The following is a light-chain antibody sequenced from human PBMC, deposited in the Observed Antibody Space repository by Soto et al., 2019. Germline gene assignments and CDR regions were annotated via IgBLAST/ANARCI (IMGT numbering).Light chain of an antibody. CDR3: QTWGTGIQV. V-gene: IGLV4-69*01. Sequence: QPVLTQSPSASASLGASVKLTCTLSSGHSNYAIAWHQQQPEKGPRYLMKLNSDGRHSKGDGIPDRFSGSTSGAERYLTISRLQSEDEADYYCQTWGTGIQVFGGGTKVTVL. J-gene: IGLJ2*01. CDR2: LNSDGRH. CDR1: SGHSNYA.